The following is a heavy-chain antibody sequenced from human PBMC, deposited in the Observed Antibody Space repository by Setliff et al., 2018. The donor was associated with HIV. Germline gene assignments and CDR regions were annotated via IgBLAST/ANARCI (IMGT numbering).Heavy chain of an antibody. CDR3: ARHSRGYDSQPFDY. CDR1: GGSFSGFY. J-gene: IGHJ4*02. Sequence: SETLSLTCAVYGGSFSGFYWNWIRQPPGKGLEWIGEINHSGSTNYNPSLKSRVTISVDTSKNQFSLRLSSVIAADTAVYYCARHSRGYDSQPFDYWGQGTLVTVSS. D-gene: IGHD3-22*01. CDR2: INHSGST. V-gene: IGHV4-34*01.